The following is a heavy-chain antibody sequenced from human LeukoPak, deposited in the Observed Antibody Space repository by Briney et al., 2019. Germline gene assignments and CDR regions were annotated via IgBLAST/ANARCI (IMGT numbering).Heavy chain of an antibody. V-gene: IGHV3-7*01. Sequence: GGSLRLSCGASGFTFSTYWMSWVRQAPGKGLEWVANTKKDGSEKYYVDSVKGRFTISRDNAKNSLYLQMNSLRVEDTAVYYCARGHNWNDFSDYWGQGTLVTVSS. CDR2: TKKDGSEK. CDR1: GFTFSTYW. D-gene: IGHD1-1*01. CDR3: ARGHNWNDFSDY. J-gene: IGHJ4*02.